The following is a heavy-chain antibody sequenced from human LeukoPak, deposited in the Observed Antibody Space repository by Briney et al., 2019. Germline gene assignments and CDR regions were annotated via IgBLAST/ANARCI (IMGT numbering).Heavy chain of an antibody. J-gene: IGHJ6*01. CDR2: TSYDGSNK. Sequence: GSLRLSCAASGFTLSSYAMHWVRQAPGKGLEWVAVTSYDGSNKHYADSVKGRFTISRDNSKNTLYVQMNSLRAEDTAVYYCARDKVVRLQEYYYYGMDVWGQGTTVTVSS. CDR3: ARDKVVRLQEYYYYGMDV. CDR1: GFTLSSYA. V-gene: IGHV3-30-3*01. D-gene: IGHD3-16*01.